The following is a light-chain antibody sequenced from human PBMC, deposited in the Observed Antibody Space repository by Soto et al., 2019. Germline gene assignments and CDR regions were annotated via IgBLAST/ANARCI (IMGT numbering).Light chain of an antibody. Sequence: QSALTQPASVSGSLGQSITISCTGTISDIGSYHYVSWYQHHPGKAPKLIIYEVTNRPSGVSNRISGSKSGNTASLTISGLQAEDEADYYCAAWDDSLNGRVFGTGTKVTVL. V-gene: IGLV2-14*01. CDR2: EVT. J-gene: IGLJ1*01. CDR1: ISDIGSYHY. CDR3: AAWDDSLNGRV.